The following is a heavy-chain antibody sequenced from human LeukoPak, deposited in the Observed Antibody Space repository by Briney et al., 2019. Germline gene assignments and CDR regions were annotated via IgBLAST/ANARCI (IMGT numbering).Heavy chain of an antibody. CDR1: GFTFDDYA. Sequence: YPGRSLRLSCAASGFTFDDYAMHWVRHAPGKGLEWVSGISWNSGSIGYADSVKGRFTISRDNAKNSLYLQMNSLRAEDTALYYCAKLGNSSPDYWGQGTLVTVSS. J-gene: IGHJ4*02. CDR2: ISWNSGSI. CDR3: AKLGNSSPDY. D-gene: IGHD4-23*01. V-gene: IGHV3-9*01.